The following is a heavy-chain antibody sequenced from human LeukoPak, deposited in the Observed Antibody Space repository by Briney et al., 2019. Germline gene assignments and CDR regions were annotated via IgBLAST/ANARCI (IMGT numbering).Heavy chain of an antibody. CDR1: GFTFDDYG. Sequence: GRSLRLSCAASGFTFDDYGMSWVRQAPGKGLEWVSAISGSGGSTYYADSVKGRFTISRDNSKNTLYLQMNSLRAEDTAVYYCAKKSYPYCSGGSCYSGVTRGYYFDYWGQGTLVTVSS. CDR2: ISGSGGST. CDR3: AKKSYPYCSGGSCYSGVTRGYYFDY. V-gene: IGHV3-23*01. D-gene: IGHD2-15*01. J-gene: IGHJ4*02.